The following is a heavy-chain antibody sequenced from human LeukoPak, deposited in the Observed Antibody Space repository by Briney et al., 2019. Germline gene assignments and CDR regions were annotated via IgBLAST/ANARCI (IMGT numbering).Heavy chain of an antibody. V-gene: IGHV4-39*01. CDR3: ARHDSSGPYNAFDI. D-gene: IGHD3-22*01. Sequence: PSETLSLTCSVSGGSISSSSSYWGWIRQPPGKGPEWIGSVYYGGNTYYNPSLKSRVTISVDTSKNQFSLKLSSVTAAETAVYYCARHDSSGPYNAFDIWGQGTMVTVSS. CDR1: GGSISSSSSY. J-gene: IGHJ3*02. CDR2: VYYGGNT.